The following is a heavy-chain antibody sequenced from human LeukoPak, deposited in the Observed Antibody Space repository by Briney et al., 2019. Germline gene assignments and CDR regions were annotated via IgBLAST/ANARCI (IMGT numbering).Heavy chain of an antibody. CDR1: GGSITSDGYF. CDR2: ISYSGNT. J-gene: IGHJ4*02. Sequence: SETLSLTCTVSGGSITSDGYFWSWIRQHPGKGLEWIGYISYSGNTYYNPSLKSRLTISVDTSKNQFSLKLSSVTAADTAVYYCARSFGESYFDYWGQGILVTVSS. D-gene: IGHD3-10*01. CDR3: ARSFGESYFDY. V-gene: IGHV4-31*03.